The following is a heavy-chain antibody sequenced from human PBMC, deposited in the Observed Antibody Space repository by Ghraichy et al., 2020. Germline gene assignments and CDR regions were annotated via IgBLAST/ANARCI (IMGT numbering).Heavy chain of an antibody. V-gene: IGHV3-21*06. Sequence: SCAVSGFTFSSYSMNWVRQAPGKGLEWVASVSSSSRQIFYADSVKGRFTISRDNANNSLYLQMDSLRAEDTAVYYCTSTRFVYYFDFWGQGTLVTVSS. CDR3: TSTRFVYYFDF. J-gene: IGHJ4*02. CDR2: VSSSSRQI. CDR1: GFTFSSYS. D-gene: IGHD2-15*01.